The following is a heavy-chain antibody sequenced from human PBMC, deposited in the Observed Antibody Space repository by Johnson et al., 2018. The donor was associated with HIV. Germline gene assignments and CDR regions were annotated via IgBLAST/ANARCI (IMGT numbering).Heavy chain of an antibody. CDR1: GFTFDDYG. D-gene: IGHD6-6*01. V-gene: IGHV3-30*03. Sequence: QVQLVESGGGVVRPGGSLRLSCAASGFTFDDYGMSWVRQGPGKGREWVAVISYDGTEKYYAESVKARFTISRDNSKNTLYLVINRVRPEDTAVYYCARGQIAARWSDALHFWGQGTKVTISS. CDR2: ISYDGTEK. J-gene: IGHJ3*01. CDR3: ARGQIAARWSDALHF.